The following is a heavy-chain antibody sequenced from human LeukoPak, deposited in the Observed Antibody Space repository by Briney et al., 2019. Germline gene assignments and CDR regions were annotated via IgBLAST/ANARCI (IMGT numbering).Heavy chain of an antibody. V-gene: IGHV4-59*01. CDR1: GGSISSYY. D-gene: IGHD3-9*01. CDR2: IYYSGST. Sequence: PSETLSLTCTVSGGSISSYYWSWIRQPPGKGLEWIGYIYYSGSTNYNPSLKSRVTISVHTSKNQFSLKPSSVTAADTAVYYCARLTGYSSESWFDPWGQGTLVTVSS. J-gene: IGHJ5*02. CDR3: ARLTGYSSESWFDP.